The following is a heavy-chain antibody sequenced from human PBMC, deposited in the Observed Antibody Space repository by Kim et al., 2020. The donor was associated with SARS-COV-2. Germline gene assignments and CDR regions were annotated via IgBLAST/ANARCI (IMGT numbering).Heavy chain of an antibody. Sequence: AQKVQGRVTLTADESTSAAYMERSSLRSEDTAVYYCARDGGGSSLLIEYWGQGTLVTVSS. V-gene: IGHV1-69*01. J-gene: IGHJ4*02. CDR3: ARDGGGSSLLIEY. D-gene: IGHD6-6*01.